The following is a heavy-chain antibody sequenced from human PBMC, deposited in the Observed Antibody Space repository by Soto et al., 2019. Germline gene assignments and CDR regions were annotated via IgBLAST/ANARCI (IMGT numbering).Heavy chain of an antibody. CDR1: GFSLSTSAMG. CDR2: VYWDDDK. V-gene: IGHV2-5*02. CDR3: ARTIYSGYEPRFDY. D-gene: IGHD5-12*01. J-gene: IGHJ4*02. Sequence: QITLKESGPTLVKPTQTLTLTCTFSGFSLSTSAMGVGWIRQPPGKALEWLALVYWDDDKRYSPSLKTRLTIIKDTSNNQVVLTMTNMYPVDTATYYCARTIYSGYEPRFDYWGQGALVTVSS.